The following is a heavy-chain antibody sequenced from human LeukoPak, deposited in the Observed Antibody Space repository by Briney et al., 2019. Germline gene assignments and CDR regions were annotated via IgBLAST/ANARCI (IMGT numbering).Heavy chain of an antibody. J-gene: IGHJ6*02. V-gene: IGHV3-30*09. CDR1: GFSFSSYA. D-gene: IGHD1-26*01. CDR2: ISYDGSNK. CDR3: ARDLGRPSGSHYYCYYYGMDV. Sequence: GRSLRLSCAASGFSFSSYAVHWVRQAPGKGLEGVAVISYDGSNKYYTDSVKGRFAISRDNSKNTLYLQMDSLRAEDTAIYYCARDLGRPSGSHYYCYYYGMDVWGQGTTVTVSS.